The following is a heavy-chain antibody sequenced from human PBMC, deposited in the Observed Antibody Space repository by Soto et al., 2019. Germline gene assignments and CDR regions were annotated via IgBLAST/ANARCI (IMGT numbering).Heavy chain of an antibody. CDR3: AKDFMVRGPDVPFDF. CDR1: EFTFSNYA. J-gene: IGHJ4*02. V-gene: IGHV3-23*01. CDR2: ISGSGGSI. Sequence: EVQLLESGGTLVQPGGSLRLSCAASEFTFSNYAMSWVRQAPGKGLEWVSDISGSGGSIYYADSVKGRFTISRDNSKNTLYLQMDSLKAEDTAIYYCAKDFMVRGPDVPFDFWGQGTLVTVSS. D-gene: IGHD3-10*01.